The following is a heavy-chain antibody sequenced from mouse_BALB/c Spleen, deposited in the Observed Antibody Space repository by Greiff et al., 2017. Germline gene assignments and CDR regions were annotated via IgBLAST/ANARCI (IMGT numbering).Heavy chain of an antibody. Sequence: EVQRVESGGGLVRPGGSLKLSCAASGFTFSSYTMSWVRQTPEKRLEWVAYISNGGGSTYYPDTVKGRFTISRDNAKNTLYLQMSSLKSEDTAMYYCAREGIGGAMDYWGQGTSVTVSS. D-gene: IGHD3-3*01. V-gene: IGHV5-12-2*01. CDR1: GFTFSSYT. CDR3: AREGIGGAMDY. J-gene: IGHJ4*01. CDR2: ISNGGGST.